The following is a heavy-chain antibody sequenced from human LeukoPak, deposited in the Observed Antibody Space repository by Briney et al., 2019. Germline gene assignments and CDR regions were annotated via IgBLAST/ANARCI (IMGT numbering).Heavy chain of an antibody. D-gene: IGHD1-1*01. V-gene: IGHV1-18*01. Sequence: ASVKVSCKASGGTFSSYAISWVRQAPGQGLEWMGWSSAYNGNTNYAQKLQGRVTMTTDTSTSTAYMELRSLRSDDTAVYYCARQDLGNWNDVYDAFDIWGQGTMVTVSS. CDR3: ARQDLGNWNDVYDAFDI. CDR2: SSAYNGNT. CDR1: GGTFSSYA. J-gene: IGHJ3*02.